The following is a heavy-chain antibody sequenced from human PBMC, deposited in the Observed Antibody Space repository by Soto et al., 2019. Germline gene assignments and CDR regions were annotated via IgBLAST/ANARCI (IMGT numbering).Heavy chain of an antibody. J-gene: IGHJ4*02. CDR3: ARQSSTDIVLVPAASSIDY. CDR2: IYYSGST. Sequence: SETLSLTCTVSGGYISSYYWGWIRQPPGKGLEWIGSIYYSGSTYYNPSLKSRVTISVDTSKNQFSLKLSSVTAADTAVYYCARQSSTDIVLVPAASSIDYWGQGTLVTVSS. CDR1: GGYISSYY. V-gene: IGHV4-39*01. D-gene: IGHD2-2*01.